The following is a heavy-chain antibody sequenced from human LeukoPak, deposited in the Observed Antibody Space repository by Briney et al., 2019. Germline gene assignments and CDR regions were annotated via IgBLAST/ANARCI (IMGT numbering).Heavy chain of an antibody. CDR3: ARENLMSYHPSDY. J-gene: IGHJ4*02. Sequence: SGRSLTLSCAASGFTFSSYGMHWVRQAPGKGLEWVAVIWYDGSNKYYADSVKGRFTISRDNSKNTLYLQMNRLRAEDTAVYYCARENLMSYHPSDYWGQGTLVTVSS. V-gene: IGHV3-33*01. CDR1: GFTFSSYG. D-gene: IGHD1-26*01. CDR2: IWYDGSNK.